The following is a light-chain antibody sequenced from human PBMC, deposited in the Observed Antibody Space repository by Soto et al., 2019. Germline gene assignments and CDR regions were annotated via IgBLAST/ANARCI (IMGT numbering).Light chain of an antibody. CDR3: ATWDGSRTGEV. V-gene: IGLV1-51*01. CDR2: DNN. CDR1: SSDIGNNY. J-gene: IGLJ2*01. Sequence: QSVLTQPPSVSAAPGQRVTISCSGSSSDIGNNYVSWYQQVPATAPKLLIYDNNKRPSGIPDRFSGSKSGTSGTLDITGLQPADEAEYHCATWDGSRTGEVFGGGTKLTVL.